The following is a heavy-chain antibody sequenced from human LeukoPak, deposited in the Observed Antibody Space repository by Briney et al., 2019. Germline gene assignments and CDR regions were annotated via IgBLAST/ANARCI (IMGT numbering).Heavy chain of an antibody. D-gene: IGHD3-10*01. CDR3: ARGRGLPGPLDY. Sequence: GGSLRLSCAASGFTFSSYEMNWVRQAPGKGLEWVSHISTSGNTIHYANSVEGRFTTSRDNAKNSLYLQMNSLRAEDTAVYYCARGRGLPGPLDYWGQGTLVTVSS. CDR2: ISTSGNTI. V-gene: IGHV3-48*03. CDR1: GFTFSSYE. J-gene: IGHJ4*02.